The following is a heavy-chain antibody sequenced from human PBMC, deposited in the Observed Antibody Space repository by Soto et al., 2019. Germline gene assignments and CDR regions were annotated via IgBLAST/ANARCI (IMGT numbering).Heavy chain of an antibody. J-gene: IGHJ3*02. CDR1: GFTFSSYW. D-gene: IGHD1-1*01. CDR3: ASPRVPWNDDAFDI. V-gene: IGHV3-7*01. Sequence: EVQLVESGGGLVQPGGSLRLSCAASGFTFSSYWMSWVRQAPGKGLEWVANIKQDGSEKYYVDSVKGRFTISRDNAKNSLYLQMNSLRAEDTAVYYCASPRVPWNDDAFDIWGQGTMVTVSS. CDR2: IKQDGSEK.